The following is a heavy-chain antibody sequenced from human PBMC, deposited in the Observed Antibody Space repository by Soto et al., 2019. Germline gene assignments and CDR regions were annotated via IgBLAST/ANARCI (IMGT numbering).Heavy chain of an antibody. CDR3: AHKGPEDWPLDY. J-gene: IGHJ4*02. V-gene: IGHV4-39*06. D-gene: IGHD3-9*01. CDR1: GGSISSSSYY. CDR2: IYYSGST. Sequence: SETLSLTCTVSGGSISSSSYYWGWIRQPPGKGLEWIGSIYYSGSTYYSPSLRSRLTITKDTSKNQVVLTMTNMDPMDTGTYYCAHKGPEDWPLDYWGQGTLVTVSS.